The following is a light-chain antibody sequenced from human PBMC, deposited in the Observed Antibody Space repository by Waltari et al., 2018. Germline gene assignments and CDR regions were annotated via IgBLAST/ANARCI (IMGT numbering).Light chain of an antibody. CDR1: SGSVSTSYY. CDR2: STN. Sequence: QTVVTQEPSFSVSPGGPVTLTCRLSSGSVSTSYYPSWYQQTPGQAPRTLIYSTNTRSSGVPDRFSGSILGNKAALTITGAQADDECDYYCVVYMGSGHWVFGGGTKLTLL. J-gene: IGLJ3*02. V-gene: IGLV8-61*01. CDR3: VVYMGSGHWV.